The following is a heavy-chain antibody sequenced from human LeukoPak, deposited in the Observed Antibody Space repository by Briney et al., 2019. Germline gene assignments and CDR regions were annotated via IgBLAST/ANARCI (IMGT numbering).Heavy chain of an antibody. CDR3: ARDLTALDYGDYYNWFDP. J-gene: IGHJ5*02. D-gene: IGHD4-17*01. V-gene: IGHV1-3*01. CDR2: INDGNGNT. CDR1: GYTFTSYA. Sequence: ASVKVSCKASGYTFTSYAMHWVRQAPGQRLEWMGWINDGNGNTKYSQKFQGRVTITRDTSASTAYMELSSLRSEDTAVYYCARDLTALDYGDYYNWFDPWGQGTLFTVSS.